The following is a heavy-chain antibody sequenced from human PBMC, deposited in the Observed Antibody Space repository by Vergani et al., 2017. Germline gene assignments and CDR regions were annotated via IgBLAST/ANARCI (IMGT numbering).Heavy chain of an antibody. CDR1: GGSFSGYY. Sequence: QVQLQQWGAGLLKPSETLSLTCAVYGGSFSGYYWSWIRQPPGKGLEWIGEINHSGSTYYNPSLKSRVTISVDTSKNQFSLKLSSVTAADTAVYYCARDTMVRYFDYWGQGTLVTVSS. D-gene: IGHD3-10*01. CDR2: INHSGST. V-gene: IGHV4-34*01. J-gene: IGHJ4*02. CDR3: ARDTMVRYFDY.